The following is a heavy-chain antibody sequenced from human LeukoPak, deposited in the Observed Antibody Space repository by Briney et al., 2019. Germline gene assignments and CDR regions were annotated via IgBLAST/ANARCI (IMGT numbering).Heavy chain of an antibody. CDR3: AKSYGDYVIPPFYGMDV. V-gene: IGHV3-53*05. CDR2: IYSGGST. J-gene: IGHJ6*02. Sequence: GGSLRLSCAASGFTVCNNYMSWVRQAPGKGLEWVSVIYSGGSTYYADSVKGRFTISRDNSKNTLYLQMNSLRAEDTAVYYCAKSYGDYVIPPFYGMDVWGQGTTVTVSS. D-gene: IGHD4-17*01. CDR1: GFTVCNNY.